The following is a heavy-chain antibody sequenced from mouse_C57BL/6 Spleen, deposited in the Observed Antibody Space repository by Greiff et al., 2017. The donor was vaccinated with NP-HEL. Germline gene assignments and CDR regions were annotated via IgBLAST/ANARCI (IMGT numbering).Heavy chain of an antibody. V-gene: IGHV1-54*01. D-gene: IGHD1-1*01. CDR1: GYAFTNYL. J-gene: IGHJ3*01. CDR2: INPGSGGT. CDR3: ARGGFITAVVEGFAD. Sequence: QVQLQQSGAELVRPGTSVKVSCKASGYAFTNYLIEWVKQRPGQGLEWIGVINPGSGGTNYNEKFKGKATLTADKSSSTAYMQLSSLTSEDSAVYFCARGGFITAVVEGFADWGQATLVTVSA.